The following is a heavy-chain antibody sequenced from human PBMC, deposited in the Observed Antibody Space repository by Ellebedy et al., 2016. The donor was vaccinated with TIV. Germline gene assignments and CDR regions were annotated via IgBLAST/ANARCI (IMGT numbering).Heavy chain of an antibody. V-gene: IGHV3-23*01. CDR2: SSGTGAST. D-gene: IGHD6-13*01. Sequence: GGSLRLSCAASGFTLNTYAMSWVRQAPGKGLEWVASSSGTGASTYYADSVQGRFTISRDNSQNTLSLQMNSLRADDTAVYYCARLGYRSSWFDYWGQGALVTVSS. CDR1: GFTLNTYA. J-gene: IGHJ4*02. CDR3: ARLGYRSSWFDY.